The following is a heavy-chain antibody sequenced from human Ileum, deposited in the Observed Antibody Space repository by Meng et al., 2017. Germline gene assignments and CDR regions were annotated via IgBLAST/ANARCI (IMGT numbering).Heavy chain of an antibody. CDR1: GFTFSDQY. V-gene: IGHV3-72*01. CDR2: VRNKANGYST. Sequence: EGRVGWSGGGLVQPGGSLRLSCAASGFTFSDQYMDWVRQAPGKGLKWVARVRNKANGYSTGYAASVEGRFTISRDDSKNSLYLQMNSLTTEDTAVYYCARGDFRVNWGQGTLVTVSS. CDR3: ARGDFRVN. J-gene: IGHJ4*02. D-gene: IGHD3-3*01.